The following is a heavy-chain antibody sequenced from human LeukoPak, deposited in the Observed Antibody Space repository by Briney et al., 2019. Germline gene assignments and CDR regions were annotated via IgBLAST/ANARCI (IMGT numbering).Heavy chain of an antibody. Sequence: GGSLRLSCAASGFTFSSYWMSWARQAPGKGLEWVASINHNGNVNYYVDSVKGRFTISRDNAKNSLYLQMSNLRAEDTAVYFCARGGGLDVWGQGAMVTVPS. D-gene: IGHD3-16*01. J-gene: IGHJ6*02. V-gene: IGHV3-7*03. CDR2: INHNGNVN. CDR1: GFTFSSYW. CDR3: ARGGGLDV.